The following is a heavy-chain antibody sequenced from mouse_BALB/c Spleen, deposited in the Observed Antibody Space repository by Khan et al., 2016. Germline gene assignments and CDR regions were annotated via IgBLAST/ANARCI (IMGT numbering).Heavy chain of an antibody. CDR3: APYGRGFAG. V-gene: IGHV14-3*02. CDR1: GFNIKDTY. CDR2: IDPANSNT. Sequence: VQLQQSGAELVKPGASVKLSCTASGFNIKDTYMHWLKQRPEQDLEWIGRIDPANSNTIYDPKFQGKATITSDTSSNTAYLQLSSLTSEDTAVYYCAPYGRGFAGWGQGTLVTVSA. D-gene: IGHD1-2*01. J-gene: IGHJ3*01.